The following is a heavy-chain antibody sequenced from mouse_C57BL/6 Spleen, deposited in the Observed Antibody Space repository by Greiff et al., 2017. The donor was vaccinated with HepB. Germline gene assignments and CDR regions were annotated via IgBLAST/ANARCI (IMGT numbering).Heavy chain of an antibody. Sequence: QVQLQQPGAELVKPGASVKLSCKASGYTFTSYWMHWVKQRPGQGLEWIGMIHPNSGSTNYNEKFKSKATLTVDKSSSTAYMQLSSLTSEDSAVYYCAPNYGSSNWYFDVWGTGTTVTVSS. J-gene: IGHJ1*03. CDR1: GYTFTSYW. D-gene: IGHD1-1*01. CDR2: IHPNSGST. CDR3: APNYGSSNWYFDV. V-gene: IGHV1-64*01.